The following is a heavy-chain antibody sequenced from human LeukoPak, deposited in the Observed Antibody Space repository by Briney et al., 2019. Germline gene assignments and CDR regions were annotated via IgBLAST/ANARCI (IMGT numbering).Heavy chain of an antibody. CDR3: VRTLFGGYFDY. CDR1: GGTFSSYA. V-gene: IGHV1-69*05. CDR2: IIPIFGTA. J-gene: IGHJ4*02. D-gene: IGHD2-21*01. Sequence: ASVKVSCKASGGTFSSYAISWVRQAPGQGLEWMGGIIPIFGTANYAQKFQGRVTITTDESTSTAYMELSSLRSEDTAVYYCVRTLFGGYFDYWGQGTLVTVSS.